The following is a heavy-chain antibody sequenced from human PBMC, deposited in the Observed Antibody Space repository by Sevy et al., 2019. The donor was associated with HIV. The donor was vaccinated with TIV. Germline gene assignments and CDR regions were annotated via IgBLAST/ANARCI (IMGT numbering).Heavy chain of an antibody. V-gene: IGHV4-61*02. Sequence: SETLSLTCAVSGGSVSSDTYYWSWVRQPAGKGLEWIGRIYNSGRTKYNPSLESRVSMSLDTSKNLFSLKVTSVTAADTAVYYCVGGRDFWSGFPKIHDWGQGTLVTVSS. CDR3: VGGRDFWSGFPKIHD. CDR1: GGSVSSDTYY. D-gene: IGHD3-3*01. CDR2: IYNSGRT. J-gene: IGHJ4*02.